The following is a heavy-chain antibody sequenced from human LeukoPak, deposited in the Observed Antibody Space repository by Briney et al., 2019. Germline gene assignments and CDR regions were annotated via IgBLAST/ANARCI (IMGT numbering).Heavy chain of an antibody. Sequence: ASVKVSCKASGYTFTSYGITWVRQAPGQGLEWMGWISAYNGYTNYAQKLQGRVTMTSDTSTNTAYMKLRSLRSDDSAVYYCARDGLAYCGGDCYFGSWGQGTLVTVSS. V-gene: IGHV1-18*01. CDR3: ARDGLAYCGGDCYFGS. J-gene: IGHJ4*02. D-gene: IGHD2-21*02. CDR2: ISAYNGYT. CDR1: GYTFTSYG.